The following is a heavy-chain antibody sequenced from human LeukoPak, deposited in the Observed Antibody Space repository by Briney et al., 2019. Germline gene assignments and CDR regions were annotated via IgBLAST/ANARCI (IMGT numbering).Heavy chain of an antibody. D-gene: IGHD3-16*01. V-gene: IGHV4-59*01. Sequence: PSETLSLTCTVSGGSINNYYWSWIRQPPGKGLEWIAYIYYSGSTSYNPSLKSRVTISVDTSKNQLYLNLSSVTAADTAVYYCATGGRWWFDPWGQGTLVTVSS. CDR2: IYYSGST. J-gene: IGHJ5*02. CDR3: ATGGRWWFDP. CDR1: GGSINNYY.